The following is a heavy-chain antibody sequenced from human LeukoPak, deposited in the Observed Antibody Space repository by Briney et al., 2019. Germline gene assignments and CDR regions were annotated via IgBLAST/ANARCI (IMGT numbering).Heavy chain of an antibody. D-gene: IGHD3-9*01. CDR1: GFTFSSYA. J-gene: IGHJ4*02. Sequence: PGGSLRLSCAASGFTFSSYAMSWVRQAPGKGLEWVSAISGSGGSTYYADSVKGRFTISRDNSKNTLHLQMNSLRAEDTAVYYCAKGVLRYFDWLAFFDYWGQGTLVTVSS. CDR2: ISGSGGST. CDR3: AKGVLRYFDWLAFFDY. V-gene: IGHV3-23*01.